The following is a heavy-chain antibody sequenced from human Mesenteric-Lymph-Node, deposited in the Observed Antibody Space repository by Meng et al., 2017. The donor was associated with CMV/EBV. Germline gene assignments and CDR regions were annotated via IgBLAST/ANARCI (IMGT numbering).Heavy chain of an antibody. V-gene: IGHV3-23*01. J-gene: IGHJ3*02. D-gene: IGHD1-1*01. CDR3: VRILKLESSPGDSFDI. CDR2: ISTSGSSI. CDR1: GFTFSSHG. Sequence: GESLKISCAASGFTFSSHGMSWVRQAPGKGLEWVSGISTSGSSIYSAGSVKGRFTISRDNSKSTVYLQMNSLRAEDTALYYCVRILKLESSPGDSFDIWGQGTMVTVSS.